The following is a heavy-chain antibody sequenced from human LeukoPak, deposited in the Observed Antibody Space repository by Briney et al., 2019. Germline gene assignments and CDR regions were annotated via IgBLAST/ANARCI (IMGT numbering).Heavy chain of an antibody. CDR1: GFTFSRYW. J-gene: IGHJ6*02. CDR3: AREAAAGTAGACGMDV. V-gene: IGHV3-74*01. CDR2: INYDGSST. Sequence: GGSLRLSCAASGFTFSRYWMHWVRQAPGKGLVRVSRINYDGSSTSYADSVKGRFTISRDNSKNTLYLQMNSLRAEDTAVYYCAREAAAGTAGACGMDVWGQGTTVTVSS. D-gene: IGHD6-13*01.